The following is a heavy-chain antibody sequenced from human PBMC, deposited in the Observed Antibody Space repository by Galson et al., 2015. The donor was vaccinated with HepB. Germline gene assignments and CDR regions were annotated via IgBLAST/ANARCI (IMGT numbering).Heavy chain of an antibody. CDR2: ISYDGSNK. CDR1: GFTFSSYG. J-gene: IGHJ4*02. V-gene: IGHV3-30*18. Sequence: SLRLSCAASGFTFSSYGMHWVRQAPGKGLEWVAVISYDGSNKYYADSVKGRLTISRDNSKNTLYLQMNSLRAEDTAVYYCAKDSLRYCSGGSCYGQTYFDSWGQGTLVTVSS. CDR3: AKDSLRYCSGGSCYGQTYFDS. D-gene: IGHD2-15*01.